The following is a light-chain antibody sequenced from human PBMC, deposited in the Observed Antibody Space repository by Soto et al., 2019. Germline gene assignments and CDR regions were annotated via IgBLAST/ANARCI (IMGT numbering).Light chain of an antibody. V-gene: IGKV3-20*01. Sequence: IVLKQYPGALSLSPGERATLSCRASLSVSGSYLAWYQQIPGQAPRLLIYGASMRATGIPDRFSGSGSGTDFTLTISRLEPEDFAVYHCQQYGSSGTFGQGTKVDIK. J-gene: IGKJ1*01. CDR2: GAS. CDR3: QQYGSSGT. CDR1: LSVSGSY.